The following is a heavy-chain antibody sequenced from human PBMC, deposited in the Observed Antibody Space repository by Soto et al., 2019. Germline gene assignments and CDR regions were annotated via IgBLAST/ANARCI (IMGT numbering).Heavy chain of an antibody. Sequence: GGSLRLSCAASGFTFSSYGMHWVRQAPGKGLEWVAVIWYDGSNKYYADSEKGRFTISRDNSKNTLYLQMNSLRAEDTAVYYCARELAAAGAGGGYYYYYGMDVWGQGTTVTVSS. CDR3: ARELAAAGAGGGYYYYYGMDV. D-gene: IGHD6-13*01. CDR1: GFTFSSYG. J-gene: IGHJ6*02. V-gene: IGHV3-33*01. CDR2: IWYDGSNK.